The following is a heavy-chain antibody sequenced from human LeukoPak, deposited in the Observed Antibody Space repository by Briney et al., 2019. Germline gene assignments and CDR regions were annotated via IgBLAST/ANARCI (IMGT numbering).Heavy chain of an antibody. V-gene: IGHV3-21*01. CDR3: ARRLGGFDY. CDR2: ITSSSSYI. J-gene: IGHJ4*02. CDR1: GFTFSSYW. D-gene: IGHD7-27*01. Sequence: GGSLRLSCAASGFTFSSYWMSWVREAPGKGLEWVSSITSSSSYIYYADSLKGRFTISRDNAKNSLYLQMNSLRAEDTAVYYCARRLGGFDYWGQGTLVTVSS.